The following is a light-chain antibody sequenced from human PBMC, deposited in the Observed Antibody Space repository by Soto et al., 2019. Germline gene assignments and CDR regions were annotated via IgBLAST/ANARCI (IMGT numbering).Light chain of an antibody. CDR1: QSVSNN. CDR3: QEYNNWPWT. J-gene: IGKJ1*01. Sequence: EIVMTQSPATLSVSPGERATLSCRASQSVSNNLAWYQQQPGQAPRLLIYDAFTRATGIPARFSGSGSGAEFTRTIRSLQSEDFAVYYCQEYNNWPWTFGQGAKVEIK. CDR2: DAF. V-gene: IGKV3-15*01.